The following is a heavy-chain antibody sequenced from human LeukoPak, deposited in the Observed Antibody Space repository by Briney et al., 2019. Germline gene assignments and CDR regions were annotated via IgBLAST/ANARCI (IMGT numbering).Heavy chain of an antibody. CDR2: INPKTGVT. CDR3: ARGGGSSGYPDS. CDR1: GYAFSDNY. V-gene: IGHV1-2*02. J-gene: IGHJ4*02. Sequence: ASVKVSCKASGYAFSDNYMHWVRQAPGQGLGGMGWINPKTGVTDYAQKFQGRVTVTRNKSISTVYMDLYSLRSDDTAVYYCARGGGSSGYPDSWGQGTLVTVSS. D-gene: IGHD3-22*01.